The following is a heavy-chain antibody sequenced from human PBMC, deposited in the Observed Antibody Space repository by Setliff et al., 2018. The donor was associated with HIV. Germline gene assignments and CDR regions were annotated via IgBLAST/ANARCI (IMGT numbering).Heavy chain of an antibody. Sequence: QPGGSLRLSCEASGFSFSTNAMGWVRQAPGKGLEWVSGIDNTDKTLYADSVKGRLTISRDISKNILYLQMNSLRAEDTAVYYCARRTYCSSTTCFDYWGQGTLVTVSS. CDR1: GFSFSTNA. CDR2: IDNTDKT. D-gene: IGHD2-2*01. J-gene: IGHJ4*02. CDR3: ARRTYCSSTTCFDY. V-gene: IGHV3-66*04.